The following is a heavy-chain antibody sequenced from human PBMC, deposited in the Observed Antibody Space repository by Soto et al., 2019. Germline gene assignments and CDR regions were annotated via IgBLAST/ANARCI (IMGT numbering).Heavy chain of an antibody. D-gene: IGHD4-17*01. CDR2: IKNDGSGT. Sequence: GGSLRLSCAASGFTFSSYWMHWVRQAPGKGLVWVSRIKNDGSGTIYADSVKGRLTISRDNAKNTLYLQMNSLGAEDTAVYYCARDRADMVTDYHPMFDFWGQGALVTVSS. J-gene: IGHJ4*02. CDR3: ARDRADMVTDYHPMFDF. CDR1: GFTFSSYW. V-gene: IGHV3-74*01.